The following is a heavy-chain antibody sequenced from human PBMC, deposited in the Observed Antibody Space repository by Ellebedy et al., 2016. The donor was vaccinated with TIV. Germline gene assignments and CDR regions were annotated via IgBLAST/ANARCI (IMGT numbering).Heavy chain of an antibody. CDR1: GFTFSNAW. Sequence: GESLKISXAASGFTFSNAWMSWVRQAPGKGLEWVGFIRSKAYGGTTEYAASVKGRFTISRDDSKSIAYLQMNSLKTEDTAVYYCTRGGSLGYFDYWGQGTLVTVSS. CDR3: TRGGSLGYFDY. V-gene: IGHV3-49*04. CDR2: IRSKAYGGTT. D-gene: IGHD3-16*01. J-gene: IGHJ4*02.